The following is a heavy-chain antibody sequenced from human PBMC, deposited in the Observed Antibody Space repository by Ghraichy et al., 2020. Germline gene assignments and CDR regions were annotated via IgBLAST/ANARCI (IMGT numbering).Heavy chain of an antibody. CDR1: GFTFSSYA. CDR2: ISDSGGTT. J-gene: IGHJ4*02. CDR3: AKGGRSSYFDH. Sequence: GGSLRLSCVASGFTFSSYAMSWVRQAPGKGLEWVSAISDSGGTTSYAVSVKGRFAMSRDDSKNTLYLQMNSLRAEDTAEYYCAKGGRSSYFDHWGQGHLVTVSS. V-gene: IGHV3-23*01. D-gene: IGHD2-15*01.